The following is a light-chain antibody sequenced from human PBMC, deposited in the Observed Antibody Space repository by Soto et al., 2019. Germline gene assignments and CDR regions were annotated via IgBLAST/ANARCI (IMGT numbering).Light chain of an antibody. CDR1: QSVFNRY. CDR2: GAS. CDR3: QQYGSSPPSST. V-gene: IGKV3-20*01. Sequence: EFVLTQSPGTLSLSPGDRATLSCRASQSVFNRYLAWYQQKAGQAPRLVIYGASNRATGIPARFSGRGSGTDFTLTISRLEPEDFAVYYCQQYGSSPPSSTFGQGTRLEI. J-gene: IGKJ5*01.